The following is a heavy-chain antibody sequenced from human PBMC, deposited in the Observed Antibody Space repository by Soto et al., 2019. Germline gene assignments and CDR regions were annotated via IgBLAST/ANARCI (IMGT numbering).Heavy chain of an antibody. CDR2: IKSKTDGGTT. CDR3: TTGPTYYYDSSGFHGFFF. CDR1: GFTFSSAW. V-gene: IGHV3-15*01. D-gene: IGHD3-22*01. Sequence: GGSLRLSCAASGFTFSSAWMSWVRQAPGKGLEWVGRIKSKTDGGTTDYAAPVKGRFTISRDDSKNTLYLQMNSLKTEDTAVYYCTTGPTYYYDSSGFHGFFFWGQGILVTVSS. J-gene: IGHJ4*02.